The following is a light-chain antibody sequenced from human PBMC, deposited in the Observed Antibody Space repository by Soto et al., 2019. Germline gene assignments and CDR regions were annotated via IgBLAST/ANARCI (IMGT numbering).Light chain of an antibody. J-gene: IGKJ1*01. V-gene: IGKV3-20*01. CDR3: QQYGNSPSWT. CDR2: GAS. CDR1: QRVTGGY. Sequence: VLTQSPGTLSLSPGERATLSCRATQRVTGGYLAWYQQKPGQAPRLLIYGASARATDIPERFSGSGSGTDFTLTISRLEPEDFAVYYCQQYGNSPSWTFGQGTKVEVK.